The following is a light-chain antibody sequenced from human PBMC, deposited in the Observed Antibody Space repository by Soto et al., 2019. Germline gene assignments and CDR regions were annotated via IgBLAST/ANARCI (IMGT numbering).Light chain of an antibody. CDR1: QSLVHSDGNTY. J-gene: IGKJ2*01. CDR3: MQGTHWPPYT. Sequence: DVVMTQSPLSLPVTLGQPASISCRSSQSLVHSDGNTYLNWFQQRPGQSPRRLIYKVAKRYSGVPERFSGSGAGTDFTLNISRVEADDVGVYFCMQGTHWPPYTFGQGTKLEIK. CDR2: KVA. V-gene: IGKV2-30*02.